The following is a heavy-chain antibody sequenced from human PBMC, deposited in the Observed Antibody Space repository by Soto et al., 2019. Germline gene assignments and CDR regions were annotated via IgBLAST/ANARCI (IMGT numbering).Heavy chain of an antibody. CDR3: AKRRGAGGHFDV. V-gene: IGHV3-23*01. D-gene: IGHD2-15*01. CDR1: GFTFSSYA. J-gene: IGHJ6*02. CDR2: VSIGGST. Sequence: PGGSLRLSCAASGFTFSSYAMGWVRQGPGKGLEWVAVVSIGGSTHYADSVRGRFTISRDNSKNTLSLQMNSLTAEDTAVYFCAKRRGAGGHFDVWGQGTTVTVSS.